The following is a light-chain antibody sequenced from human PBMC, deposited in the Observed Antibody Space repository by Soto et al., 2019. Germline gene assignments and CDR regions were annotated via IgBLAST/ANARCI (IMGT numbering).Light chain of an antibody. Sequence: EIVLTQSPGTLSLSPGERATLSCRASQSVSSSYLAWYQQKPGQTPRLLFYGASSRATGIPDRFSGSGSGTDFTLTISRLEPEDFAVYYCQQYGSSPFTFGPGPKVDIK. CDR1: QSVSSSY. J-gene: IGKJ3*01. V-gene: IGKV3-20*01. CDR2: GAS. CDR3: QQYGSSPFT.